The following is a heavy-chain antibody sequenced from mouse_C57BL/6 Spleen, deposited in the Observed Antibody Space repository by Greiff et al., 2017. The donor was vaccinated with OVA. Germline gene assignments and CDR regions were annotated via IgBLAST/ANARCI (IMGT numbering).Heavy chain of an antibody. Sequence: EVQLKHSGPELVKPGASVKISCKASGYTFTDYYMNWVKQSHGKSLEWIGDINPNNGGTSYNQKFKGKATLTVDKSSSTAYMELRSLTAEDSAVYYCAKGDGRFFDYWGQGTTLTVSS. CDR2: INPNNGGT. CDR1: GYTFTDYY. J-gene: IGHJ2*01. D-gene: IGHD3-3*01. CDR3: AKGDGRFFDY. V-gene: IGHV1-26*01.